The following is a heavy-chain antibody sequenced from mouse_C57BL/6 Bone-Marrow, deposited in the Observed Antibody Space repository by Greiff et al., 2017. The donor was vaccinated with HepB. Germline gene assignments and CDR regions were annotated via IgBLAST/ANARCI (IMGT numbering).Heavy chain of an antibody. Sequence: VKLMESGAELVRPGASVTLSCKASGYTFTDYEMHWVKQTPVHGLEWIGAIDPGTGGTAYNQKFKGKAILTADKSSSTAYMELRSLTSEDSAVYYCTRWDYGSSLYYFDYWGQGTTLTVSS. CDR1: GYTFTDYE. V-gene: IGHV1-15*01. J-gene: IGHJ2*01. CDR2: IDPGTGGT. D-gene: IGHD1-1*01. CDR3: TRWDYGSSLYYFDY.